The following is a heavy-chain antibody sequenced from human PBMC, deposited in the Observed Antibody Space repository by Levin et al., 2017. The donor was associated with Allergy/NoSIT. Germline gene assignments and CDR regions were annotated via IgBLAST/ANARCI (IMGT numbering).Heavy chain of an antibody. V-gene: IGHV3-33*01. CDR3: ARTKTWENFDY. Sequence: SCAASGFTFSSYGMHWVRQAPGKGLEWVAVIWYDGSNKYYADSVKGRFTISRDNSKNTLYLQMNSLRAEDTAVYYCARTKTWENFDYWGQETLVTVSS. J-gene: IGHJ4*02. CDR2: IWYDGSNK. CDR1: GFTFSSYG. D-gene: IGHD1-26*01.